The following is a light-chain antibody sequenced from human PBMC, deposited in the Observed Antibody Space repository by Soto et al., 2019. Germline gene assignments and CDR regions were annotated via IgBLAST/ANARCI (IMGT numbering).Light chain of an antibody. CDR2: AAS. Sequence: DMQVTQSPSTLFASXXDRVPIMCRASQTISRYLKWYQQKPGKAPXLLIYAASSLQSGVPSRFSASGSGKDCTLTISSLQPDDFATYYCQQSYVTPGFGQGTKVDI. CDR3: QQSYVTPG. V-gene: IGKV1-39*01. CDR1: QTISRY. J-gene: IGKJ1*01.